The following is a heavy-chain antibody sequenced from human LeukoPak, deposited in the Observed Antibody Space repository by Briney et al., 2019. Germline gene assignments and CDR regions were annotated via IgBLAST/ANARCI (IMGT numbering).Heavy chain of an antibody. V-gene: IGHV4-4*07. Sequence: XIYTSGSTNYNPSLKSRVTMSVDTSKNQFSLKLSSVTAADTAVYYCARDLVDTAMVTGGFDYWGQGTLVTVSS. D-gene: IGHD5-18*01. CDR2: IYTSGST. CDR3: ARDLVDTAMVTGGFDY. J-gene: IGHJ4*02.